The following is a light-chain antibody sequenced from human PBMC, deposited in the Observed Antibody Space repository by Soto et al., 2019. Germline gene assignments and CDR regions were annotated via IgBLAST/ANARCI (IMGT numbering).Light chain of an antibody. CDR1: QSLTNNY. CDR2: GAS. Sequence: EIVVTQSPATLSLSPGERVTLSCEASQSLTNNYLAWYQQKPGQAPRLLIYGASSRATGIPDRFSGSGSGTDFTLTISRLEPEDFAVYYCQQYGSSLRTFGQGTKVDIK. J-gene: IGKJ1*01. CDR3: QQYGSSLRT. V-gene: IGKV3-20*01.